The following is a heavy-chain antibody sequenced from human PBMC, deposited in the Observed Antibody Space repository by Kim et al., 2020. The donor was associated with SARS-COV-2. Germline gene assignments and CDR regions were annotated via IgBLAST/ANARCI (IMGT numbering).Heavy chain of an antibody. CDR3: AREESLVDTAMVNYYYGMDV. CDR2: IIPIFGTA. J-gene: IGHJ6*02. V-gene: IGHV1-69*13. Sequence: SVKVSCKASGGTFSSYAISWVRQAPGQGLEWMGGIIPIFGTANYAQKFQGRVTITADESTSTAYMELSSLRSEDTAVYYCAREESLVDTAMVNYYYGMDVWGQGTTVTVSS. CDR1: GGTFSSYA. D-gene: IGHD5-18*01.